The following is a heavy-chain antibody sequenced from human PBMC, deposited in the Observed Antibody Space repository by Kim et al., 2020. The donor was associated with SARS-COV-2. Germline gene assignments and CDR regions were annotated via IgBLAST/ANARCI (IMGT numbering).Heavy chain of an antibody. J-gene: IGHJ4*01. CDR2: ISYDGSNK. D-gene: IGHD3-9*01. Sequence: GRSLRLSCAASGFTFSSYAMHWVRQAPGKGLEWVAVISYDGSNKYYADSVKGRFTISRDNSKNTLYLQMNSLRAEDTAVYYCARGSYYDILTGATYFDY. V-gene: IGHV3-30-3*01. CDR1: GFTFSSYA. CDR3: ARGSYYDILTGATYFDY.